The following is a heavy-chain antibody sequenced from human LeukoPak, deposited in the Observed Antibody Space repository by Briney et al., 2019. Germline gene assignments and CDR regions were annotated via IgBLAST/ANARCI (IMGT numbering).Heavy chain of an antibody. J-gene: IGHJ4*02. Sequence: GGSLRLSCEASGFTFSTYWMTWVRQAPGKGLEWVANIKEDGSEKSYVDSVKGRFTISKDNAKNSLYLQMNSLRAEVTAVYYCARIHSGSYYMGFDYWGQGALVTVSS. V-gene: IGHV3-7*01. CDR2: IKEDGSEK. D-gene: IGHD1-26*01. CDR3: ARIHSGSYYMGFDY. CDR1: GFTFSTYW.